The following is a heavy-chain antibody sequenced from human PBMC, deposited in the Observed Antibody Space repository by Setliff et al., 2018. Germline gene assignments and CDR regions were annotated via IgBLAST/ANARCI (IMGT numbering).Heavy chain of an antibody. CDR2: INNYSFKT. V-gene: IGHV1-18*01. D-gene: IGHD3-22*01. Sequence: ASVTVSCKTSGYTFTNYGITWVRQAPGQGLEWMGWINNYSFKTNYPQKFLGRVTVTTDTSTGTAYMELGSLTSDDTAIYYCARINFYVSSGYYYAPDYWGPGTLGTVSS. CDR3: ARINFYVSSGYYYAPDY. CDR1: GYTFTNYG. J-gene: IGHJ4*02.